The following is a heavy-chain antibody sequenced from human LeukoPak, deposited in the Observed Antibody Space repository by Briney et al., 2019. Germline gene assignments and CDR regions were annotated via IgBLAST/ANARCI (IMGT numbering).Heavy chain of an antibody. Sequence: ASVKVSCKASGYTFTSYHMHWVRQAPGQGLEWMGIINPSGGSTSHAQKFQGRVTMTRDTSTSTVYMELSSLRSEDTAVYYCARDRGRDYDLHPWGQGTLVTVSS. V-gene: IGHV1-46*03. CDR3: ARDRGRDYDLHP. CDR1: GYTFTSYH. D-gene: IGHD3-3*01. J-gene: IGHJ5*02. CDR2: INPSGGST.